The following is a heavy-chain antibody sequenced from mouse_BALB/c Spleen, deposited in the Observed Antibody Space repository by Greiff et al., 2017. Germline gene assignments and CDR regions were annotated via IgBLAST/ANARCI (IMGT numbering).Heavy chain of an antibody. CDR2: IAPGSGST. CDR3: AREGLLRLRSYFDY. Sequence: DLVKPGASVKLSCKASGYTFTSYWINWIKQRPGQGLEWIGRIAPGSGSTYYNEMFKGKATLTVDTSSSTAYIQLSSLSSEDSAVYFCAREGLLRLRSYFDYWGQGTTLTVSS. J-gene: IGHJ2*01. CDR1: GYTFTSYW. D-gene: IGHD1-2*01. V-gene: IGHV1S41*01.